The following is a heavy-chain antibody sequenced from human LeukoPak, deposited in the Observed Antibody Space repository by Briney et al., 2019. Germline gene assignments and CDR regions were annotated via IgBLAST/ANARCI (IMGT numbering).Heavy chain of an antibody. V-gene: IGHV4-34*01. CDR3: ARGVSSIAARRAGYFDY. J-gene: IGHJ4*02. Sequence: SETLSLTCAVYGGSFTGYYWSWIRQPPGKGPEWIGEINHSGSTNYNPSLTSRVTISVDTSKNQFSLKLSSVTAADTAVYYCARGVSSIAARRAGYFDYWGQGTLVTVSS. CDR1: GGSFTGYY. CDR2: INHSGST. D-gene: IGHD6-6*01.